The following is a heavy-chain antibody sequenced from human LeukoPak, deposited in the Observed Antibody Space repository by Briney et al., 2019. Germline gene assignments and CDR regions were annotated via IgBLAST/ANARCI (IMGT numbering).Heavy chain of an antibody. V-gene: IGHV4-30-4*01. D-gene: IGHD3-22*01. Sequence: SETLSLTCTVSGGSISSGDYYWSWIRQPPGKGLEWIGYIYYSGSTYYNPSLKSRVTISVDTSKNQFSLKLSSVTAADTAVYYCARDLPYYDSSMNVLAYGMDVWGQGTTVTVPS. CDR2: IYYSGST. J-gene: IGHJ6*02. CDR3: ARDLPYYDSSMNVLAYGMDV. CDR1: GGSISSGDYY.